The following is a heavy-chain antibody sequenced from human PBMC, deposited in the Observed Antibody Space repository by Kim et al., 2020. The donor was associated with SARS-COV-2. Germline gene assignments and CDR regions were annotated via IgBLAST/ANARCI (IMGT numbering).Heavy chain of an antibody. J-gene: IGHJ4*02. V-gene: IGHV3-33*01. CDR3: ASGEGEFLFPFDY. CDR1: GFTFSSYG. Sequence: GGSLRLSCAASGFTFSSYGMHWVRQAPGKGLEWVAGIWYDGSNKYYADSVKGRFTISRDNSKNTLYLQMNSLRAEDTAVYYCASGEGEFLFPFDYWRKGTLVTVSS. CDR2: IWYDGSNK. D-gene: IGHD3-10*01.